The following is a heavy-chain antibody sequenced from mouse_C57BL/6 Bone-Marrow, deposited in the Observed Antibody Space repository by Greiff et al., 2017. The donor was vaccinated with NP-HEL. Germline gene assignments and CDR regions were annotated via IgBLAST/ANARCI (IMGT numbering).Heavy chain of an antibody. CDR2: IRNKANGYTT. J-gene: IGHJ3*01. D-gene: IGHD2-4*01. CDR1: GFTFTDYY. V-gene: IGHV7-3*01. Sequence: EVKLEESGGGLVQPGGSLSLSCAASGFTFTDYYMSWVRQPPGKALEWLGFIRNKANGYTTEYSASVKGRFTISRDNSQSILYLQMNALRAEDSATYYCTRGYDYDGGSAWFAYWGQGTLVTVSA. CDR3: TRGYDYDGGSAWFAY.